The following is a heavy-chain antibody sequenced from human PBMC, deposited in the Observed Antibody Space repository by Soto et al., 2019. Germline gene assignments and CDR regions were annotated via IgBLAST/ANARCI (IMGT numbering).Heavy chain of an antibody. CDR1: GGSISSSSYY. CDR3: ARELRSDWFDP. Sequence: TLSLTCTVSGGSISSSSYYWGWIRQPPGKGLEWIGSIYYSGSTYYNPSLKSRVTISVDTSKNQFSLKLSSVTAADTAVYYCARELRSDWFDPWGQGTLVTVSS. CDR2: IYYSGST. J-gene: IGHJ5*02. D-gene: IGHD1-7*01. V-gene: IGHV4-39*01.